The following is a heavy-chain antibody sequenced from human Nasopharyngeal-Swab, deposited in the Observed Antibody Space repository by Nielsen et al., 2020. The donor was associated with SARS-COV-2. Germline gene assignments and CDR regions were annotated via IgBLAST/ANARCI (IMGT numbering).Heavy chain of an antibody. Sequence: GESLKISCSASGFTFNTYAMHWVRQAPGKGLEYVSFVSSNGGSTYYADSVKGRFTISRGNSKNTLFLQMNSLRADDTALYYCAKDQWEHQGPDAFDIWGQGTMVTVSS. CDR2: VSSNGGST. D-gene: IGHD1-26*01. J-gene: IGHJ3*02. CDR3: AKDQWEHQGPDAFDI. V-gene: IGHV3-64*04. CDR1: GFTFNTYA.